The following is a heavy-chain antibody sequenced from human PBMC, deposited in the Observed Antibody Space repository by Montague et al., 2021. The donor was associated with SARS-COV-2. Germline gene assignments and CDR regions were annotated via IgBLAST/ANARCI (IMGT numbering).Heavy chain of an antibody. V-gene: IGHV3-48*02. J-gene: IGHJ6*02. Sequence: SRRLSCAASGFTFRTYSMAWVRQAPGKGLEWVSYITSSSAIYYGDSVRGRFAISRDNAKNSLYLQMNSLRDEDTAVYYCARGSGYYYGSGSYFNARETLDVWGQGTTVTVSS. D-gene: IGHD3-10*01. CDR1: GFTFRTYS. CDR2: ITSSSAI. CDR3: ARGSGYYYGSGSYFNARETLDV.